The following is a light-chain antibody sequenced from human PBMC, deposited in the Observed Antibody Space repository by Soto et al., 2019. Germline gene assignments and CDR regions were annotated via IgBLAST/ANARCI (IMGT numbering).Light chain of an antibody. V-gene: IGLV2-14*03. Sequence: QSALTQPASVSGSPGQSITISCTGARTDVDGHDYVSWYQQHPGQAPQLMILDVHNRPSGVSRRLSGSKSGDTASLTISGLQAEDDGDYYCSSYTASARFSVFGTGTQLTVL. CDR3: SSYTASARFSV. CDR1: RTDVDGHDY. J-gene: IGLJ1*01. CDR2: DVH.